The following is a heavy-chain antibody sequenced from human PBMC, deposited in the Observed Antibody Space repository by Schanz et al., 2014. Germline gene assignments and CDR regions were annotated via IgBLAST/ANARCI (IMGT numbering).Heavy chain of an antibody. Sequence: QGQLVQSGAEVKKPGASVRVSCKASGYTFTSYYMHWVRQAPGQGPEWMGWISAFDDKTDYAQNFQGRLIMTTDTSTTTVYMELRGLRSDDTAVYYCARETTIITGGAFDVWGQGTMVTVSS. CDR1: GYTFTSYY. J-gene: IGHJ3*01. CDR3: ARETTIITGGAFDV. V-gene: IGHV1-18*04. D-gene: IGHD3-9*01. CDR2: ISAFDDKT.